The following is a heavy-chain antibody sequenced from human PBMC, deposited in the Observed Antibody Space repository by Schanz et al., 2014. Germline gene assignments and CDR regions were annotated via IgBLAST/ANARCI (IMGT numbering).Heavy chain of an antibody. Sequence: QVPLVQSGAEVKKPGASVKVSCKASGYTFTSYAFSWVRQAPGQGLEWMGRIIPIVDITNYAQKFLGRVTITADKSTSTAYMELKSLRSADTAVYYCATIGVNDYWRFGLDLWGQGTTVTVSS. CDR3: ATIGVNDYWRFGLDL. V-gene: IGHV1-69*04. CDR1: GYTFTSYA. CDR2: IIPIVDIT. J-gene: IGHJ6*02. D-gene: IGHD3-16*01.